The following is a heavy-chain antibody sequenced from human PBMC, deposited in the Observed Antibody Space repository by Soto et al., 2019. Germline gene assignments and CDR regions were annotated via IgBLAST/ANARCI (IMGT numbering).Heavy chain of an antibody. CDR2: IYSGGST. V-gene: IGHV3-66*01. Sequence: GGSLRLSCAASGFTVSGSYMGWVRQSPGKGLDYVSVIYSGGSTYYADSVKGRFTISRDNSKNMLYLQMDSLRAEDTAVYYCARASGPGVKTLWFDPWGQGTLVTVSS. CDR3: ARASGPGVKTLWFDP. J-gene: IGHJ5*02. D-gene: IGHD2-21*01. CDR1: GFTVSGSY.